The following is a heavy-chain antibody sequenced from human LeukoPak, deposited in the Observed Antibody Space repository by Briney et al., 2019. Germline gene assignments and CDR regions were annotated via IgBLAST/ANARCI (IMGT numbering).Heavy chain of an antibody. J-gene: IGHJ4*02. CDR3: ARDTSYGLDY. CDR2: IWYDGSNK. Sequence: GGSLRLSCAASGFTFSSYGMHWVRPAPGKGLEWVAVIWYDGSNKYYADSVKGRFTISRDNSKNTLYLQMNSLRAEDTAVYYCARDTSYGLDYWGQGTLVTVSS. V-gene: IGHV3-33*01. CDR1: GFTFSSYG. D-gene: IGHD5-18*01.